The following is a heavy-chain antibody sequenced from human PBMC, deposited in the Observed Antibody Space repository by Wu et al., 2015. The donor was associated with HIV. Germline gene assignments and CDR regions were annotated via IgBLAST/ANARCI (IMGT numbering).Heavy chain of an antibody. CDR1: GYSFTGYY. Sequence: QVQLVQSGAEVKKPGASVKVSCKTSGYSFTGYYIHWVRQAPGQGLECMGWINPNSGGTNYARKFQGRVTMTRDTSITTAYMEVTRLKFDDTAVYYCARDGHMLSRGLSDWGQGTLVTVSS. CDR2: INPNSGGT. J-gene: IGHJ4*02. V-gene: IGHV1-2*02. D-gene: IGHD2-21*01. CDR3: ARDGHMLSRGLSD.